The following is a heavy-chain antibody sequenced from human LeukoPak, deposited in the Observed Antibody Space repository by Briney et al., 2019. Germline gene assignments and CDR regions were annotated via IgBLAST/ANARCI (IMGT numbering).Heavy chain of an antibody. J-gene: IGHJ4*02. D-gene: IGHD5-24*01. CDR3: AKEGVEMATSYFDY. CDR2: ISYDGSNK. V-gene: IGHV3-30*18. Sequence: GGSLRLSCAASGFTFSSYSMNWVRQAPGKGLEWVAVISYDGSNKYYADSVKGRFTISRDNSKNTLYLQMNSLRAEDTAVYYCAKEGVEMATSYFDYWGQGTLVTVSS. CDR1: GFTFSSYS.